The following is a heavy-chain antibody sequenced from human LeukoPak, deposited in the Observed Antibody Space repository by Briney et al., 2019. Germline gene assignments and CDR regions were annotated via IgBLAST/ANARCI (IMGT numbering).Heavy chain of an antibody. D-gene: IGHD6-19*01. J-gene: IGHJ4*02. CDR2: IHYSLST. CDR1: GGSISSNY. Sequence: SETLSLTCTVSGGSISSNYWSWLRQPPGKGLEWIGYIHYSLSTNYNPSLKSRVTISADTSKNQFSLNLSSVTAADTAVYYCARQWLLWGQGTLVTVSS. V-gene: IGHV4-59*08. CDR3: ARQWLL.